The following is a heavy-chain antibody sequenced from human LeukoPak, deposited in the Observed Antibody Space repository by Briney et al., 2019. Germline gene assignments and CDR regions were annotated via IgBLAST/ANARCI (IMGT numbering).Heavy chain of an antibody. Sequence: GRSLRLSCAASGFTFDDYAMHWVRQAPGKGLEWVSGISWNSGSIGYADSVKGRFTISRDNAKNSLHLQMNSLRAEDTALYYCAKGLGYSYGYFDYWGQGTLVTVSS. J-gene: IGHJ4*02. CDR2: ISWNSGSI. D-gene: IGHD5-18*01. CDR3: AKGLGYSYGYFDY. V-gene: IGHV3-9*01. CDR1: GFTFDDYA.